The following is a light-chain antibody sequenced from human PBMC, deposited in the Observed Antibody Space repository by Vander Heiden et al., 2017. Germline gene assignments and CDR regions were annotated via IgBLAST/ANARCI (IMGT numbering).Light chain of an antibody. CDR2: DVS. J-gene: IGLJ1*01. CDR3: SANTSSSTQV. V-gene: IGLV2-14*01. Sequence: QSALTQPASVSASPGHSIPISCTGTSSDVGGYNYVSWYQQHPGQAPKLMIYDVSNRPAGVSNRFSSSKSGNTASLTISERQAEDEADYYCSANTSSSTQVFGTGTKVTVL. CDR1: SSDVGGYNY.